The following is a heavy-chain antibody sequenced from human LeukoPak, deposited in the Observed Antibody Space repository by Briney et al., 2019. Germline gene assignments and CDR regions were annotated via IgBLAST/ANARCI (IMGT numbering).Heavy chain of an antibody. V-gene: IGHV3-23*01. Sequence: GGSLRLSCEASGLTFSSHAMNWVRQAPGKGLEWVSGISSSGSGGSIHYADSVMGRFTISRDNSKNTLHLQMNSLRAEDTAVYYCAPGGGSYDDGPSIPNWFDPWGQGTLVTVSS. D-gene: IGHD1-26*01. CDR2: ISSSGSGGSI. CDR1: GLTFSSHA. J-gene: IGHJ5*02. CDR3: APGGGSYDDGPSIPNWFDP.